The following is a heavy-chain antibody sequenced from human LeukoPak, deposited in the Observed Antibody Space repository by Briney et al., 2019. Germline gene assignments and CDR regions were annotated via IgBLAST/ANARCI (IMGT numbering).Heavy chain of an antibody. CDR1: GFTVSSNY. D-gene: IGHD2-2*01. CDR3: AKLPTTMPFDY. Sequence: GGSLRLSCAASGFTVSSNYMSWVRQAPGKGLEWVSVIYSGGSTYYADSVKGRFTISRDNSKNTLYLQMNSLRAEDTAVYYCAKLPTTMPFDYWGQGTLVTVSS. V-gene: IGHV3-53*05. CDR2: IYSGGST. J-gene: IGHJ4*02.